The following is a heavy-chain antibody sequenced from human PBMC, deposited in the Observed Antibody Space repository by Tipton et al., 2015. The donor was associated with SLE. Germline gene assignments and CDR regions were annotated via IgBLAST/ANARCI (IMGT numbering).Heavy chain of an antibody. CDR3: ARDIPYCSGGSCYS. D-gene: IGHD2-15*01. J-gene: IGHJ4*02. V-gene: IGHV4-59*01. CDR1: GGSFSGYY. CDR2: IYYSGST. Sequence: TLSLTCAVYGGSFSGYYWSWIRQPPGKGLEWIGYIYYSGSTNYNPSLKSRVTISVDTSKNQFSLKLSSVTAADTAVYYCARDIPYCSGGSCYSWGQGTLVTVSS.